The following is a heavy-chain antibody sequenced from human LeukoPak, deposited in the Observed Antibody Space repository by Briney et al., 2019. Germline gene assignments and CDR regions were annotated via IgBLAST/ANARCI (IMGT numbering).Heavy chain of an antibody. CDR1: GFTFSSYW. J-gene: IGHJ3*02. CDR2: INSDGSST. V-gene: IGHV3-74*01. D-gene: IGHD3-22*01. Sequence: GGSLRLSCAASGFTFSSYWMHWVRQAPGKGLVWVSRINSDGSSTSYADPVKGRFTISRDNAKNTLYLQMNSLRAEDTAVYYCARDLQRYYFGTSGYYFGAFDIWGQGTMVTVSS. CDR3: ARDLQRYYFGTSGYYFGAFDI.